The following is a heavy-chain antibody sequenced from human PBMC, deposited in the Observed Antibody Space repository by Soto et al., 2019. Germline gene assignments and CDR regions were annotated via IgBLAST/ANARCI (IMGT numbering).Heavy chain of an antibody. Sequence: VQLVESGGGLVQPGRSLRLSCAASGFTFDDYAMHWVRQAPGKGLEWVSGISWNSGSIGYADSVKGRFTISRDNAKNSLYLQMNSLRAEDTALYYCAKVPRGEWLVLHFDYWGQGTLVTVSS. D-gene: IGHD6-19*01. J-gene: IGHJ4*02. CDR3: AKVPRGEWLVLHFDY. CDR2: ISWNSGSI. CDR1: GFTFDDYA. V-gene: IGHV3-9*01.